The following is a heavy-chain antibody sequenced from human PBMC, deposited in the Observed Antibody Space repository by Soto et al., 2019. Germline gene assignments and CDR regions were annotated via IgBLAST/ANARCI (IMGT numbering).Heavy chain of an antibody. V-gene: IGHV3-30-3*01. J-gene: IGHJ4*02. Sequence: QVQLVESGGGVVQPGRSLRLSCAASGFTFSSYAMHWVRQAPGKGLEWVAVISYDGSNKYYADSVKGRFTISRDNSKNSLYLQMNSLRAEDTAVYYCAGDPGVDVVAGGFDYWGQGTLVTVSS. CDR1: GFTFSSYA. D-gene: IGHD5-12*01. CDR3: AGDPGVDVVAGGFDY. CDR2: ISYDGSNK.